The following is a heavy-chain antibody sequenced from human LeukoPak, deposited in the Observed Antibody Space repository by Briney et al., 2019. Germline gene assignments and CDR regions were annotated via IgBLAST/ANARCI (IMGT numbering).Heavy chain of an antibody. V-gene: IGHV3-49*04. Sequence: GRSLRLSCTASGFTFGDYAMSWVRQAPGKGLEWVGFIRSKAYGGTTEYAASVKGRFSISRDDSKSIAYLQMNSLKTEDTAVYYCTRKGGWYSDYWGQGTLVTVSS. D-gene: IGHD6-19*01. CDR1: GFTFGDYA. CDR3: TRKGGWYSDY. J-gene: IGHJ4*02. CDR2: IRSKAYGGTT.